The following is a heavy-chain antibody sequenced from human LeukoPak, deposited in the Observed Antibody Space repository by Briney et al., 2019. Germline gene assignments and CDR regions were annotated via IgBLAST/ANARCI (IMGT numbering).Heavy chain of an antibody. V-gene: IGHV3-9*01. Sequence: PGGSLRLSCVASGFPFDDFGMFWVRQSPGKGLEWVSSISWNSGIIDYADSVKGRFTISRDNAKNSLYLQMNSLRVEDTAFYYCAKDRFLYDGGSKANWGQGTLVTVSS. CDR1: GFPFDDFG. CDR3: AKDRFLYDGGSKAN. J-gene: IGHJ4*02. D-gene: IGHD2-15*01. CDR2: ISWNSGII.